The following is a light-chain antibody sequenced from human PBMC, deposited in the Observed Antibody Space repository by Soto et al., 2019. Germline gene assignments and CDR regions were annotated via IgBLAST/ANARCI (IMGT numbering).Light chain of an antibody. CDR3: SSFTTSTAFVV. V-gene: IGLV2-14*01. Sequence: QSVLTQPASVSGSPGQSITISCTGTSSDITYYNYVSWYQQHPGKAPKLMIYDVSNRPSGVSNRFSGSKSGNTASLTISGRQAEDEAYYYCSSFTTSTAFVVFGGGTKLTVL. J-gene: IGLJ2*01. CDR2: DVS. CDR1: SSDITYYNY.